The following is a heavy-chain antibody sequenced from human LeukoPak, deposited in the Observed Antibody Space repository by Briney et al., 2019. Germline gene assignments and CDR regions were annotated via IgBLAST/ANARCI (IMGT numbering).Heavy chain of an antibody. CDR2: IYTSGST. CDR3: ARGGIGNAFDI. V-gene: IGHV4-4*07. CDR1: GGSISSYY. J-gene: IGHJ3*02. D-gene: IGHD3-16*01. Sequence: SETLSLTCTVSGGSISSYYWYWIRRPAGKGLEWIGLIYTSGSTNYNPSLKSRVTMSVDTSKNQFSLKLSSVTAADTAVYYCARGGIGNAFDIWGQGTMVTVSS.